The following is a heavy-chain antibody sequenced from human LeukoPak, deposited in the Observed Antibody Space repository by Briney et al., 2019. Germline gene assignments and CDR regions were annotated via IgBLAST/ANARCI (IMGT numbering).Heavy chain of an antibody. Sequence: PSETLSLTCAVSVYSISRGYCWGGMRQPPGKGLEWIGSIYNSGSTYYNPSLKSRVTISVDTSKNQFSLKWTSVTAADTHVYYCARSWDSHLASDYFDYCGQGTLFTVSS. D-gene: IGHD1-26*01. V-gene: IGHV4-38-2*01. J-gene: IGHJ4*02. CDR3: ARSWDSHLASDYFDY. CDR2: IYNSGST. CDR1: VYSISRGYC.